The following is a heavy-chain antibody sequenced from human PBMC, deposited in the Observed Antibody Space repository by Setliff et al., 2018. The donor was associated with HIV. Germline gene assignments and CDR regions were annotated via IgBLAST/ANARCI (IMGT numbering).Heavy chain of an antibody. J-gene: IGHJ4*02. Sequence: VQVSCKASGYTFTEYHMHWVRQAPGQGLEWMGSINPNTGGTNYAQKFQGRVTVTRDSPTRTAYMELKRLKSDDTAVYFCARDNRFDYNSGWPLDYWGQGTLVTV. CDR2: INPNTGGT. D-gene: IGHD6-19*01. V-gene: IGHV1-2*02. CDR3: ARDNRFDYNSGWPLDY. CDR1: GYTFTEYH.